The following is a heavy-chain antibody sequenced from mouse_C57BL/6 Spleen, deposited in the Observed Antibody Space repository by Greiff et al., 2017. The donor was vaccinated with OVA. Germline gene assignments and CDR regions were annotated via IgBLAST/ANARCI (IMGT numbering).Heavy chain of an antibody. CDR3: ARRDYGSSSWFAY. J-gene: IGHJ3*01. CDR1: GFTFSDYG. V-gene: IGHV5-17*01. D-gene: IGHD1-1*01. Sequence: EVKLVESGGGLVKPGGSLKLSCAASGFTFSDYGMHWVRQAPETGLEWVAYISSGSSTIYYADTVKGRFTISRDNAKNTLFLQMTSLRSEDTAMYYCARRDYGSSSWFAYWGQGTLVTVSA. CDR2: ISSGSSTI.